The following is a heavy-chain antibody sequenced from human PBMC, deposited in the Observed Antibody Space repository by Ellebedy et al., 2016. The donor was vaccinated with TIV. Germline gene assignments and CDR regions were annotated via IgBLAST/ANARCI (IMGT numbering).Heavy chain of an antibody. CDR1: GFTVSSNY. V-gene: IGHV3-53*01. D-gene: IGHD6-19*01. J-gene: IGHJ4*02. Sequence: GGSLRLXXAASGFTVSSNYMTWVRQAPGKGLEWVSVIYSGGSTCYADSVKGRFTISRDNSKNTLYLQMNSLRAEDTAVYYCARVSRAVALDYWGQGTLVTVSS. CDR2: IYSGGST. CDR3: ARVSRAVALDY.